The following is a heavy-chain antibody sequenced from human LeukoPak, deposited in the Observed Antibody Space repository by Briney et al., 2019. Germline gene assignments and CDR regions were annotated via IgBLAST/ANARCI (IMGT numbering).Heavy chain of an antibody. CDR1: GGSISSSSYY. V-gene: IGHV4-39*07. Sequence: PSETLSLTCTVSGGSISSSSYYWGWIRQPPGKGLEWIGSIYYSGSTYYNPSLKSRVTISVDTSKNQFSLKLSSVTAADTAVYYCALGTSNLDVFDYWGQGTLVTVSS. J-gene: IGHJ4*02. CDR2: IYYSGST. CDR3: ALGTSNLDVFDY. D-gene: IGHD1-1*01.